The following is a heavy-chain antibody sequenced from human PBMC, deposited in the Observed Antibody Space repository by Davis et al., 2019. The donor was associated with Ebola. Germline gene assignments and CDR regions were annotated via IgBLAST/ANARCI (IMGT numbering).Heavy chain of an antibody. V-gene: IGHV1-18*01. CDR3: ARTSIVGTTTTASDI. J-gene: IGHJ3*02. Sequence: ASVKVSCKASGYSFNNYAISWVRQAPGQGLEWMGWIRAYNGNTNYAQKVQGRVTMTTDTSTGTAYLDLRSLRSDDTAVYFCARTSIVGTTTTASDIWGQWTLVTVSS. D-gene: IGHD1-26*01. CDR1: GYSFNNYA. CDR2: IRAYNGNT.